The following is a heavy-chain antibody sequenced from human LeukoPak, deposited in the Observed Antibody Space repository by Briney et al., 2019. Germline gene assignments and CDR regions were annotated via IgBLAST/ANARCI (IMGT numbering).Heavy chain of an antibody. J-gene: IGHJ4*02. CDR1: GYIFTSYY. CDR3: ARDQPLPDYGDYAFDY. D-gene: IGHD4-17*01. Sequence: ASVKVSCKASGYIFTSYYVHWVRQAPGQGLEWMGWINPNSGGTNYAQKFQGRVTMTRDTSISTAYMELSRLRSDDTAVYYCARDQPLPDYGDYAFDYWGQGTLVTVSS. V-gene: IGHV1-2*02. CDR2: INPNSGGT.